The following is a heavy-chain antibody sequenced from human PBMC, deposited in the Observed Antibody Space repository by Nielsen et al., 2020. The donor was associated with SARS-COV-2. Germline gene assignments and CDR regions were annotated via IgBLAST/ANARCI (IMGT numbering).Heavy chain of an antibody. J-gene: IGHJ6*02. CDR1: GFTFSSYW. CDR2: IKEDGSEK. D-gene: IGHD2-15*01. CDR3: ARDSVAATGQIYFYGFDV. V-gene: IGHV3-7*03. Sequence: GESLKISCAASGFTFSSYWMSWVRQTPGKGLEWVANIKEDGSEKYYVDSVKGRFSISRDNAKNSLYLQMNSLRVEDMAVYYCARDSVAATGQIYFYGFDVWGQGTTVTVSS.